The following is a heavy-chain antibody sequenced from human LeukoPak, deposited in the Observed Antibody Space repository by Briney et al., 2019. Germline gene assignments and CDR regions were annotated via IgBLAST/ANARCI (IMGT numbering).Heavy chain of an antibody. CDR1: GYTFGDYA. CDR3: AKFSGSSSASYYYYYMDG. V-gene: IGHV3-9*01. Sequence: GGSLRLSCAASGYTFGDYAMHWVRQAPGKGLEWVSFISWNSGNIGYADSVKGRFTISRDNAKNSLYLQMNSLRAEDTALYYCAKFSGSSSASYYYYYMDGWGKGTTVTVSS. D-gene: IGHD2-2*01. CDR2: ISWNSGNI. J-gene: IGHJ6*03.